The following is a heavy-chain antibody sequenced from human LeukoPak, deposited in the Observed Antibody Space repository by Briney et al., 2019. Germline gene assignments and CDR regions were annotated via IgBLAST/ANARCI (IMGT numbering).Heavy chain of an antibody. V-gene: IGHV3-53*01. D-gene: IGHD3-22*01. Sequence: GGSLRLSCAASGFTVSSNYMSWVRQAPGKGLEWVSVIYSGGSTYYADSVKGRFTISRDNSKNTLYLQMNSLRAEDTAVYYCATYPVSGYYDSSGYFDYWGQGTLVTVSS. J-gene: IGHJ4*02. CDR2: IYSGGST. CDR1: GFTVSSNY. CDR3: ATYPVSGYYDSSGYFDY.